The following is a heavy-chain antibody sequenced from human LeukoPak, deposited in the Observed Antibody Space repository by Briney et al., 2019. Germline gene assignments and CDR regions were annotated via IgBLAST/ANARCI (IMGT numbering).Heavy chain of an antibody. CDR1: GYTFTSYD. CDR3: ARLEVRGVIGP. Sequence: ASVKVSCKASGYTFTSYDINWVRQATGQGLEWMRWMNPNSGNTGYAQKFQGRVTMTRDTSISTAYMEPTSLRSEDTAVYYCARLEVRGVIGPWGQGTLVTVSS. CDR2: MNPNSGNT. V-gene: IGHV1-8*01. J-gene: IGHJ5*02. D-gene: IGHD3-10*01.